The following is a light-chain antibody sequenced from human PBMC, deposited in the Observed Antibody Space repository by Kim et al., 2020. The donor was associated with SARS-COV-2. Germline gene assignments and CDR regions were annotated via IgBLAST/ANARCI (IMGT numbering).Light chain of an antibody. J-gene: IGLJ1*01. CDR2: RNN. Sequence: QPVLTQPPSASGTPGQRVTISCSGSSSNIGSNYVYWYQQLPGTAPKLLIYRNNQRPSGVPDRFSGSKSGTSASLAISGLRSEDEADYYCAAWDDSLSGPEVFGTGTKVTVL. V-gene: IGLV1-47*01. CDR3: AAWDDSLSGPEV. CDR1: SSNIGSNY.